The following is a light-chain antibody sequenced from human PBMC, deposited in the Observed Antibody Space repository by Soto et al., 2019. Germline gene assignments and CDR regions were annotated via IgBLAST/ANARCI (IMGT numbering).Light chain of an antibody. CDR3: SSYTSSSTYVV. CDR2: DVS. J-gene: IGLJ2*01. CDR1: SSDVGGYNY. Sequence: QSALTQPASVSGSPGQSITISCTGTSSDVGGYNYVSWYQQHPGKAPKLMIYDVSNRPSGVSNRFSGSKSGNTASLTNSGLQAEDEADYYRSSYTSSSTYVVFGGGTKVTVL. V-gene: IGLV2-14*01.